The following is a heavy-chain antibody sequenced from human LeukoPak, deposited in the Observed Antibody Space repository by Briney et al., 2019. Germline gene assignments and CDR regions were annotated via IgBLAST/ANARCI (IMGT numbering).Heavy chain of an antibody. Sequence: ASVKVSCKASGYTFSDYIIHWVRQAPGQGLEWMGWINPHNGGTKYAQKFQGRVTMIRDTSISTTYMELSSLRSDDTAIYYCARDRSSGRDFDHWGQGTLVTVSS. J-gene: IGHJ4*02. D-gene: IGHD6-25*01. CDR1: GYTFSDYI. CDR3: ARDRSSGRDFDH. V-gene: IGHV1-2*02. CDR2: INPHNGGT.